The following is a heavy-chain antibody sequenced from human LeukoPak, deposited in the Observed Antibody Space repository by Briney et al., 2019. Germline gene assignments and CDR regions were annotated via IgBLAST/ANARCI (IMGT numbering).Heavy chain of an antibody. Sequence: PSETLSLTCTVSGGSISSGSYYWSWIRQPAGQGLEWIGRIYTSGSTNYNPSLKSRVTISVDTSKNQFSLKLSSVTAADTAVYYCTRLTPMIVVIDWGQGTLVTVSS. CDR1: GGSISSGSYY. CDR3: TRLTPMIVVID. D-gene: IGHD3-22*01. CDR2: IYTSGST. J-gene: IGHJ4*02. V-gene: IGHV4-61*02.